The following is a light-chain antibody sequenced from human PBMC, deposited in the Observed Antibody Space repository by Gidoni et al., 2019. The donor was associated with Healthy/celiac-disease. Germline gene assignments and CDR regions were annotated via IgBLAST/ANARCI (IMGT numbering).Light chain of an antibody. J-gene: IGLJ3*02. CDR3: CSYAGSYTWV. Sequence: QSALTQPRSVSGSPAQSVTISSTGTSSDVGGYNYVAWYQQPPGKAPKLMIYDVSKRPSGVPDRFSGSKSGNTASLTISGLQAEDEADYYCCSYAGSYTWVFGGGTKLTVL. CDR1: SSDVGGYNY. V-gene: IGLV2-11*01. CDR2: DVS.